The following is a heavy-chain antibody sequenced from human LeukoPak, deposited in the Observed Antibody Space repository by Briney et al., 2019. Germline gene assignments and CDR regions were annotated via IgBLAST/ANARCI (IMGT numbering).Heavy chain of an antibody. CDR2: ISGSGGST. D-gene: IGHD2-21*02. CDR3: AKDHANTPVVTN. V-gene: IGHV3-23*01. J-gene: IGHJ4*02. Sequence: GGSLRLSCAASGFTFSSYAMSWVRQAPGKGLEWVSAISGSGGSTYYADSVKGRFTISRDNSKNTLYLQTNNLRVDDTAIYYCAKDHANTPVVTNWGQGILVSVSS. CDR1: GFTFSSYA.